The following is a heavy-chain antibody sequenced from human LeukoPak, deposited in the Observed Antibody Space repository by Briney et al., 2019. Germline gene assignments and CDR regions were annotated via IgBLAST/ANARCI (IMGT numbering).Heavy chain of an antibody. V-gene: IGHV4-59*01. CDR3: AREVYGDFEGVWFDP. D-gene: IGHD4-17*01. CDR2: IYYSGST. J-gene: IGHJ5*02. CDR1: GGSFSGYY. Sequence: PSETLSLTCAVYGGSFSGYYWSWIRQPPGKGLEWMGYIYYSGSTKYNPSLKSRVTISVDTSKNQFSLKVNSVTAADTAVYYCAREVYGDFEGVWFDPWGQGTLVTVSS.